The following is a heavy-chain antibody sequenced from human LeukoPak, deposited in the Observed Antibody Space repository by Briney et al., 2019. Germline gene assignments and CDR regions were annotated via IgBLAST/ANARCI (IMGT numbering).Heavy chain of an antibody. Sequence: ASVKVSCKVSGYTLTELSMHWVRQAPGKGLEWMGGFDPEDGETIYAQKFQGRVTMTRDMSTSTVYMELSSLRSEDTAVYYCARVPTSSSRFDPWGQGTLVTVSS. CDR1: GYTLTELS. J-gene: IGHJ5*02. D-gene: IGHD2-2*01. V-gene: IGHV1-24*01. CDR3: ARVPTSSSRFDP. CDR2: FDPEDGET.